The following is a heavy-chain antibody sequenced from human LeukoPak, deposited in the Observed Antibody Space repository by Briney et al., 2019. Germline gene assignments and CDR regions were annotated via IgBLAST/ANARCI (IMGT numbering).Heavy chain of an antibody. J-gene: IGHJ5*02. Sequence: PSETLSPTCTVSGGSISGYYWSWIRQSPGKGLEWIGCIYYTGGTSYNPSLKSRVTISIDTSRNRFSLNLNSVTAADTAVYYCARDPRLQTALGQGNLVTVSS. CDR1: GGSISGYY. D-gene: IGHD2-21*02. V-gene: IGHV4-59*01. CDR2: IYYTGGT. CDR3: ARDPRLQTA.